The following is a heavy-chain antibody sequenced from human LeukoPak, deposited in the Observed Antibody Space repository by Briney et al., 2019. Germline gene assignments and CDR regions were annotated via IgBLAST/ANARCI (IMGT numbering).Heavy chain of an antibody. CDR1: GFTFSDYY. CDR3: ASSSGYCSGGSCYAGHFQH. D-gene: IGHD2-15*01. V-gene: IGHV3-11*03. J-gene: IGHJ1*01. Sequence: GGSLRLSCAASGFTFSDYYMSWIRQAPGKGLEWVSYISSSSSYTNCADSVKGRFTISRDNAKNSLYLQMNSLRAEDTAVYYCASSSGYCSGGSCYAGHFQHWGQGTLVTVSS. CDR2: ISSSSSYT.